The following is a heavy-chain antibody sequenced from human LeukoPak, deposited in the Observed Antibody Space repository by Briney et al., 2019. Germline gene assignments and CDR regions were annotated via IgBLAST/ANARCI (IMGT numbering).Heavy chain of an antibody. D-gene: IGHD1-1*01. CDR3: ARAPTGTGGWNWFDP. J-gene: IGHJ5*02. Sequence: SETLSLTCTVSGGSISGYYWSWIRQPAGKGLELIGRIYTSGTTNYNPSLKSRVTMSVDTSKNQFSLKLSSVTAADTAVYYCARAPTGTGGWNWFDPWGQGTLVTVSS. CDR2: IYTSGTT. CDR1: GGSISGYY. V-gene: IGHV4-4*07.